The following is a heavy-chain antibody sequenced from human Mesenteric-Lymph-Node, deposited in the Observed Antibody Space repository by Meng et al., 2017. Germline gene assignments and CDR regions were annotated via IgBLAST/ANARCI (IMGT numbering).Heavy chain of an antibody. CDR2: IDPGIGGT. D-gene: IGHD6-13*01. CDR1: GTTFTASS. Sequence: QLHLGQAGSTLTTTLASLPFSYPPSGTTFTASSLHCVHLAPGQGLQWMGRIDPGIGGTQYPQNFQGRVLMTRDTSISTTYMELSGLRSDDTAVYYCVRDEDISAAGKLFGDYWGQGTLVTVSS. CDR3: VRDEDISAAGKLFGDY. J-gene: IGHJ4*02. V-gene: IGHV1-2*06.